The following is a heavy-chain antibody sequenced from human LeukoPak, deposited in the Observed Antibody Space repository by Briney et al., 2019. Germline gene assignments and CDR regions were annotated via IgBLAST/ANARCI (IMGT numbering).Heavy chain of an antibody. J-gene: IGHJ4*02. CDR1: GFTFSSYA. CDR2: ISGSGGST. D-gene: IGHD6-19*01. V-gene: IGHV3-23*01. CDR3: AKGSAVAGYFDY. Sequence: GGSLRLSCAASGFTFSSYAMNWVRQAPGKGLEWVSAISGSGGSTYYADSVKGRFTISRDNSKNTLYLQMTSLRAEDTAVYYCAKGSAVAGYFDYWGQGTLVTVSS.